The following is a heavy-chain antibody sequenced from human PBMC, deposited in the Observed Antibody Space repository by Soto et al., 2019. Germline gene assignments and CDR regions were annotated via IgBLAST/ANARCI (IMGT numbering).Heavy chain of an antibody. V-gene: IGHV4-59*08. CDR2: ICYTGST. Sequence: PSKTLALTCAVHRDAKTGTALHMLLQAPGKRLEWSGCICYTGSTNVNPSLESRVAMSLDRSKNQFSLRLSSVTAADTAVYYCARRVQANGVISQDNRLAPWFQGTRGT. J-gene: IGHJ5*02. CDR1: RDAKTGTA. CDR3: ARRVQANGVISQDNRLAP. D-gene: IGHD3-10*01.